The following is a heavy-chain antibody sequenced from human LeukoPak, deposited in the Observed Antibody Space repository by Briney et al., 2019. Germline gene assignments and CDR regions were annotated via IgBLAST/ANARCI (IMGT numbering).Heavy chain of an antibody. CDR3: ARGSSVWFDY. Sequence: EASVKVSCKTSGYTFTNFYLHWVRQAPGQGLEWMGIINCSGGTTNYAQKFQGRVSITRATSTSAVYMDLSSLRSEDTAVYYCARGSSVWFDYWGQGTLVTVSS. CDR1: GYTFTNFY. V-gene: IGHV1-46*01. CDR2: INCSGGTT. J-gene: IGHJ4*02. D-gene: IGHD6-19*01.